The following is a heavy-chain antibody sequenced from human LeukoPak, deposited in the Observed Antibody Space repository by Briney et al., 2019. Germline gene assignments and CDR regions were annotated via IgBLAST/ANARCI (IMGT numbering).Heavy chain of an antibody. J-gene: IGHJ4*02. Sequence: SGGPLRLSCAASGFTFSSYAMSWVRQAPGKGLEWVSAISGSGGSTYYADSVKGRFTISRDNSKNTLYLQMNSLRAEDTAVYYCAKDTPDYYDSSGYFDYWGQGTLVTVSS. CDR1: GFTFSSYA. CDR2: ISGSGGST. CDR3: AKDTPDYYDSSGYFDY. D-gene: IGHD3-22*01. V-gene: IGHV3-23*01.